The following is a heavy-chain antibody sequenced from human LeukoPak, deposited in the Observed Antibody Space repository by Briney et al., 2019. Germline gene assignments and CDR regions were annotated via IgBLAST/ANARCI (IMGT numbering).Heavy chain of an antibody. V-gene: IGHV4-31*03. CDR1: GGSISSSGYY. J-gene: IGHJ6*02. CDR3: ARVAIPGPNGDYGMDV. D-gene: IGHD2-2*02. Sequence: SETLSLTCTVSGGSISSSGYYWSWIRQHPGKGLEWNGYIYYSGSPYYNPSLKSRVTISVDTSKNQFSLKLSSVTAADTAVYYCARVAIPGPNGDYGMDVWGQGTTVTVSS. CDR2: IYYSGSP.